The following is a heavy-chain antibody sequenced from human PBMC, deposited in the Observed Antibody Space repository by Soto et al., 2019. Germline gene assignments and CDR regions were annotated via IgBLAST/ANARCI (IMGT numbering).Heavy chain of an antibody. D-gene: IGHD6-19*01. CDR3: AKSSGWTLKSTNYFDY. J-gene: IGHJ4*02. CDR1: EFTFSSYA. V-gene: IGHV3-23*01. Sequence: GGSLRLSCVASEFTFSSYAMNWVRQAPGKGLEWVSGISGSGGTIYYADSVKGRFTISRDNSKNKLYLQMNSLRAEDTAVYYCAKSSGWTLKSTNYFDYWGQGTLVTVSS. CDR2: ISGSGGTI.